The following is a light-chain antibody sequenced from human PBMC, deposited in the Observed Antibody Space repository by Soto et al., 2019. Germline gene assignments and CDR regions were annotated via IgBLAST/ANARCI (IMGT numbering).Light chain of an antibody. CDR3: QQYNNWPPVT. Sequence: EIVMTQSPATLSVSPGESATLSCRASQSLNSNLAWYQQKLGQAPRVLIYDTSTRATGVPTRFSGSRSGAEFTLTINSLQSEDFAVYYCQQYNNWPPVTFGQGTKVDIK. J-gene: IGKJ1*01. CDR2: DTS. CDR1: QSLNSN. V-gene: IGKV3-15*01.